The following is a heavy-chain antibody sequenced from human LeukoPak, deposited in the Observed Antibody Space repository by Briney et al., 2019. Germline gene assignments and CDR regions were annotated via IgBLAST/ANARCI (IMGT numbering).Heavy chain of an antibody. D-gene: IGHD2-2*01. CDR3: ARARGCSSTSCLNWFDP. Sequence: GGSLRLSCAASGLTFSSYAMNWVRQAPGKGLEWVSVIYSGGRTYYVDSVKGRFTISRDIPKNTLYLQMNSLRAEDTAVYYCARARGCSSTSCLNWFDPWGQGTLVTVSS. V-gene: IGHV3-53*01. CDR2: IYSGGRT. J-gene: IGHJ5*02. CDR1: GLTFSSYA.